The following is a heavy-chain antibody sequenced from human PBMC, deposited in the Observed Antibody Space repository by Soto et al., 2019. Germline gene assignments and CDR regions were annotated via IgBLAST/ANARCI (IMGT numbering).Heavy chain of an antibody. CDR2: IHHSGST. Sequence: QRQLQESGPGLVKPSETLSLTCTVSGGSISSRSYYWGWIRQPPGKGLEWIGNIHHSGSTYYSPSLKSRVTISVETSKTQFSLKVSSVTATDTAVYYCARQYDGDYVFDYWGQGTLVTVSS. CDR1: GGSISSRSYY. CDR3: ARQYDGDYVFDY. D-gene: IGHD4-17*01. J-gene: IGHJ4*02. V-gene: IGHV4-39*01.